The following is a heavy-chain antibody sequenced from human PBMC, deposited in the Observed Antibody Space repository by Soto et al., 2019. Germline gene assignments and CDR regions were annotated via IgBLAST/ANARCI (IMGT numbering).Heavy chain of an antibody. V-gene: IGHV1-69*13. CDR2: IIPIFGTA. D-gene: IGHD6-6*01. J-gene: IGHJ6*02. CDR1: GGTFSSYA. CDR3: ASPDPGALQEYIGHYYYGMDV. Sequence: SVKVSCKASGGTFSSYAISWVRQAPGQGLEWMGGIIPIFGTANYAQKFQGRVTITADESTSTAYMELSSLRSEDTAVYYCASPDPGALQEYIGHYYYGMDVWGQGTTVTVSS.